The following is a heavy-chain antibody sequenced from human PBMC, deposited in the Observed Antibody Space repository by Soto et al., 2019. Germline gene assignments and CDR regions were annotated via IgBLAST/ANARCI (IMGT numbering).Heavy chain of an antibody. Sequence: SETRSLTFSVSGFSISSGYFWGWLLQPTGKGPEWLVSIYHSGTTYYHPSVKGRVTISVDTSKNQFSLKMSSVTAADTAVYYCARDSSGYYWFDPWGQGTLVTVSS. J-gene: IGHJ5*02. D-gene: IGHD3-22*01. V-gene: IGHV4-38-2*02. CDR3: ARDSSGYYWFDP. CDR1: GFSISSGYF. CDR2: IYHSGTT.